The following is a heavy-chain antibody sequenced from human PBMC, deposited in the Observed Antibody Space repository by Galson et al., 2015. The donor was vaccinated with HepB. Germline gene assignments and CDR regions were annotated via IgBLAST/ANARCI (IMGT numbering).Heavy chain of an antibody. V-gene: IGHV1-2*02. CDR1: GYTFTGYY. CDR2: INPNSGGT. CDR3: ARDFGYYYGMDV. J-gene: IGHJ6*02. Sequence: SVKVSCKASGYTFTGYYMHWVRQAPGQGLEWMGWINPNSGGTNYAQKFQGRVTMTRDTSISTAYMELSRLGSDDTAVYYCARDFGYYYGMDVWGQGTTVTVSS. D-gene: IGHD3-3*01.